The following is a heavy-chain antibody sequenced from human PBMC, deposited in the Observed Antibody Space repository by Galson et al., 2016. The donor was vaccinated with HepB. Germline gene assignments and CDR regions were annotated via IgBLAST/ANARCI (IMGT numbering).Heavy chain of an antibody. V-gene: IGHV4-61*01. D-gene: IGHD3-10*01. CDR1: GYFIISGSYS. J-gene: IGHJ6*02. Sequence: SETLSLTCTVSGYFIISGSYSWSWIRQPPGKGLEWIGYIHHSGSTKYIPSLKSRVTISVDTSKSQFSLRLTSVTAADTAVYYCARGGFGGGTNYYGMDVWGQGTTVIVSS. CDR3: ARGGFGGGTNYYGMDV. CDR2: IHHSGST.